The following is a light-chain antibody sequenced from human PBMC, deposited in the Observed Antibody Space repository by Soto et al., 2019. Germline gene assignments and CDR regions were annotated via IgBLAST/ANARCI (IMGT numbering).Light chain of an antibody. CDR2: GAS. CDR3: QQYGSSPPWT. CDR1: QSVSSSY. J-gene: IGKJ2*02. V-gene: IGKV3-20*01. Sequence: EIVLTQSPGTLSLSPGERATLSCRASQSVSSSYLAWYQQKPGQAPRLLIYGASSRATGIPDRFSGSGSGTHFTLTISRLEPEVFAVYYCQQYGSSPPWTFGQGTKLEIK.